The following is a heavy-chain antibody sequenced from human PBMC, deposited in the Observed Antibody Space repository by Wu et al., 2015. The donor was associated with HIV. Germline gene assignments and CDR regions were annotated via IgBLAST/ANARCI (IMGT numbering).Heavy chain of an antibody. CDR3: ARGGYSSGWNTDWYFDL. J-gene: IGHJ2*01. CDR1: GYTFTGFY. CDR2: INTKNGAT. V-gene: IGHV1-2*02. Sequence: VQLLQSGVEVKKPGASVKVSCKTSGYTFTGFYLHWLRLAPGQGLEWMGWINTKNGATKYAQKFQGRVTMTRDTSISTVHMELARLTSDDTAMYYCARGGYSSGWNTDWYFDLWGRGTLVTVSS. D-gene: IGHD6-19*01.